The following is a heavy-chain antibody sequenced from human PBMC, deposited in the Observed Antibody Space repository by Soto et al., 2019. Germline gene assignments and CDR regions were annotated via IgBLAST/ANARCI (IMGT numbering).Heavy chain of an antibody. Sequence: QVQLVQSGAELKKPGASAKVSCKASGYIFTSYGISWVRQAPGQGLEWMAWISVDSGNTNYAQNFQGRVTMTTDTSASTAHMELRSLRSYDTAVDYCARFNGSGTNYYMDVWGKGTTVIVSS. D-gene: IGHD3-10*01. CDR1: GYIFTSYG. V-gene: IGHV1-18*01. CDR2: ISVDSGNT. J-gene: IGHJ6*03. CDR3: ARFNGSGTNYYMDV.